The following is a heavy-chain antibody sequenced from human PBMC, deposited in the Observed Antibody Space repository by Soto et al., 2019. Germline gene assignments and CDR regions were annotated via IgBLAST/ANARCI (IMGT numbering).Heavy chain of an antibody. CDR2: TYYRSRWYN. CDR3: AGTTSLQWYYMDG. D-gene: IGHD1-7*01. V-gene: IGHV6-1*01. J-gene: IGHJ6*03. Sequence: QLQQSGPGLVQPSQTLSLTCVISGNSVSSNTSAWNWIRQSPSGGLEWLGRTYYRSRWYNDSAVSVRSRIPINPATSEIQVSLPFSSVTHEETAVYDCAGTTSLQWYYMDGWVRGTSGTVSS. CDR1: GNSVSSNTSA.